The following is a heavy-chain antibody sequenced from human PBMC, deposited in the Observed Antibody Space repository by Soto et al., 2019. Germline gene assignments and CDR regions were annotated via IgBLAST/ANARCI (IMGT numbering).Heavy chain of an antibody. V-gene: IGHV3-15*01. CDR1: GFTFSNGW. Sequence: GGSLRLSCAASGFTFSNGWMSWVRQAPGKGLEWVGRIKSKTDGGTTDYAAPVKGRFTISRDDSKNTLYLQMNSLKTEDTAVYYCTTKIVVVPAAMASGGDYWGQGT. J-gene: IGHJ4*02. CDR3: TTKIVVVPAAMASGGDY. D-gene: IGHD2-2*01. CDR2: IKSKTDGGTT.